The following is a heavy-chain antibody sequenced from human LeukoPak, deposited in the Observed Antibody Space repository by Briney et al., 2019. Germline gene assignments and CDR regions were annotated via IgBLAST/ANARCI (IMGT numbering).Heavy chain of an antibody. J-gene: IGHJ6*03. CDR1: GFTFSSYS. D-gene: IGHD4-23*01. Sequence: GGSLRLSCAASGFTFSSYSMNWVRQAPGKGLEWVSSISSSSSYIYYADSVKGRFTISRDNAKNSLYLQMNSLRAEDTAVYYCARGATVITDYYYMDVWGKGTTVTVSS. V-gene: IGHV3-21*01. CDR3: ARGATVITDYYYMDV. CDR2: ISSSSSYI.